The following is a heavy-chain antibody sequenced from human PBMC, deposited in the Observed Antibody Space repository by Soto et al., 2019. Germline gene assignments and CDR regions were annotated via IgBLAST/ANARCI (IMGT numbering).Heavy chain of an antibody. J-gene: IGHJ5*02. Sequence: SETLSLTCTVSGASISSSTYFWGWIRQPPGRGLEWIGIIYPTGKTYYNSSLKSRVTISVDTTNNQFSLKLSSVTAADTAVYYCARHRAAGAFYNWAGFDPWSHGTLVTVS. D-gene: IGHD1-20*01. V-gene: IGHV4-39*01. CDR2: IYPTGKT. CDR1: GASISSSTYF. CDR3: ARHRAAGAFYNWAGFDP.